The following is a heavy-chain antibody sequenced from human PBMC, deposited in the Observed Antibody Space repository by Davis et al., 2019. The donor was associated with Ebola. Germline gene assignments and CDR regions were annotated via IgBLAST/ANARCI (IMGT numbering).Heavy chain of an antibody. Sequence: GESLKISCAASGFTFSSYAMSWVRQAPGKGLEWVSAISGSGGSTYYADSVKGRFTISRDNSKNTLYLQMNSLRAEDTAVYYCAKDPGIAVAAMYYFDYWGQGTLVTVSS. D-gene: IGHD6-19*01. J-gene: IGHJ4*02. CDR2: ISGSGGST. V-gene: IGHV3-23*01. CDR3: AKDPGIAVAAMYYFDY. CDR1: GFTFSSYA.